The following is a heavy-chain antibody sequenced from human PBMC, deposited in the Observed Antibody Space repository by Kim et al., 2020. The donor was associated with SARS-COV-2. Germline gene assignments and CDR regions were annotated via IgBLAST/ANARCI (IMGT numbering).Heavy chain of an antibody. CDR2: INHSGST. J-gene: IGHJ4*02. V-gene: IGHV4-34*01. D-gene: IGHD1-26*01. CDR1: GGSFSGYY. Sequence: SETLSLTCAVYGGSFSGYYWSWIRQPPGKGLEWIGEINHSGSTNYNPSLKSRVTISVDTSKNQFSLELSSVTAADTAVYYCAETSPLLRGSPGRVFDYWGQGTLVTVSS. CDR3: AETSPLLRGSPGRVFDY.